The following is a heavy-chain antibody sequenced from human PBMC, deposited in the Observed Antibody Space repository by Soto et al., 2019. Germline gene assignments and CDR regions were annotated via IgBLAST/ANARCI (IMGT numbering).Heavy chain of an antibody. CDR1: GYTFTSYG. D-gene: IGHD2-15*01. Sequence: QVQLVQSGAEVKKPGASVKVSCKASGYTFTSYGISWVRQAPGQGLEWMGWISAYNGNTNYAQKLQGRVTMTTDTSTSTAYMELRSLRSDDTAVDYCARDRDIVVVVAAPTGFDPWGQGTLVTVSS. V-gene: IGHV1-18*01. J-gene: IGHJ5*02. CDR3: ARDRDIVVVVAAPTGFDP. CDR2: ISAYNGNT.